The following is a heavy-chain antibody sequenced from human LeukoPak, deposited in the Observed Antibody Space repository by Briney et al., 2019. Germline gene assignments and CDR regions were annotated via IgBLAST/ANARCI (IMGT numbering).Heavy chain of an antibody. CDR3: TSCGGGSCDDYYYYYYMDV. V-gene: IGHV3-73*01. D-gene: IGHD2-15*01. J-gene: IGHJ6*03. CDR2: IRSKANSYAT. CDR1: GFTFRGSA. Sequence: GGSLRLSCAASGFTFRGSAMHWVRQASGKGLEWVGRIRSKANSYATAYAASVKGRFTISRDDSKSTAYLQMNSLKTEDTAVYYCTSCGGGSCDDYYYYYYMDVWGKGTTVTVSS.